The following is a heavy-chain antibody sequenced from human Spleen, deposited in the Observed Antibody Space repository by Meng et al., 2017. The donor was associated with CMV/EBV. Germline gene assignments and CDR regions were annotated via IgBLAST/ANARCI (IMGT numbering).Heavy chain of an antibody. D-gene: IGHD3-3*01. Sequence: ASVKVSCKASGYTFTSYDINWVRQATGQGLEWMGWMNPNSGNTGYAQKFQGRVTMTRNTSISTAYMELSSLRSEDTAVYYCARGSNITIFGVVIIWSYYYYGMDVWGQGTTVTVSS. CDR2: MNPNSGNT. CDR3: ARGSNITIFGVVIIWSYYYYGMDV. CDR1: GYTFTSYD. V-gene: IGHV1-8*01. J-gene: IGHJ6*02.